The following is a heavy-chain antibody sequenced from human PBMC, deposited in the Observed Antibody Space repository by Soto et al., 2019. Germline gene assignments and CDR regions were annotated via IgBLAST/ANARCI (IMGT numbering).Heavy chain of an antibody. J-gene: IGHJ4*02. V-gene: IGHV3-23*01. Sequence: WGSLRLSCAASGFTFISYAISCVRHSPFKWLEWVSTISGNGGYTYYSDSVRGRFTISRDNSKKTLYLQMDSLRADDTAVFYCAKGKANTVFGVDTLFDYWGRGTQVTVSS. CDR2: ISGNGGYT. CDR3: AKGKANTVFGVDTLFDY. D-gene: IGHD3-3*01. CDR1: GFTFISYA.